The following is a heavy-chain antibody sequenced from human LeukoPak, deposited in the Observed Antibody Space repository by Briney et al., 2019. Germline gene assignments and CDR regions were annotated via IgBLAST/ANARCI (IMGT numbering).Heavy chain of an antibody. CDR3: ARQGAGGSDY. J-gene: IGHJ4*02. Sequence: WETLSLTCTVSGGSISRRGYYWAWMRQPPGKGLEWIGSISHSGSTYYNPSLKSRVNIAADTSKNQFSLKLNSVTAADTAVHYCARQGAGGSDYWGQGTLVTVSS. CDR2: ISHSGST. CDR1: GGSISRRGYY. D-gene: IGHD2-8*02. V-gene: IGHV4-39*01.